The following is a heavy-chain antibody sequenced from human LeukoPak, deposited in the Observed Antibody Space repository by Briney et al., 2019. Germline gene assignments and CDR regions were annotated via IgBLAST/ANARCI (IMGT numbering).Heavy chain of an antibody. CDR2: ISWNSGSI. D-gene: IGHD3-10*01. Sequence: GGSRRLSCAASGFTFDDYAMHWVRQAPGKGLEWVSGISWNSGSIDYADSVKGRFTISRDKAKNSLYLQMNSLRAEDTALYYCAKSEAYGSGSADYWGQGTLVTVSS. V-gene: IGHV3-9*01. J-gene: IGHJ4*02. CDR3: AKSEAYGSGSADY. CDR1: GFTFDDYA.